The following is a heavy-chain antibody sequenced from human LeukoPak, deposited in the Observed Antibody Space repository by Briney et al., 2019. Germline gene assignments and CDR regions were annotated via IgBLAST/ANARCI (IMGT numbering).Heavy chain of an antibody. J-gene: IGHJ4*02. CDR2: IIPIFGTA. CDR1: GGTFSSYA. D-gene: IGHD6-13*01. CDR3: ARGPRAAADDY. V-gene: IGHV1-69*01. Sequence: ASVKVSCKASGGTFSSYAISWVRQAPGQGLEWMGGIIPIFGTANYAQKFQGRVTITADESTSTAYMELSSLRSDDTAVYYCARGPRAAADDYWGQGTLVTVSS.